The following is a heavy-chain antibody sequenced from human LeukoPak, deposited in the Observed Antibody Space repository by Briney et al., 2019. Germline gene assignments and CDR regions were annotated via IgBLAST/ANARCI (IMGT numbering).Heavy chain of an antibody. CDR2: TSREGINE. D-gene: IGHD5-18*01. CDR1: GFTFSNFN. V-gene: IGHV3-30*18. J-gene: IGHJ5*02. CDR3: AKDLGYSQGHGFGH. Sequence: PGGSLRLSCAASGFTFSNFNMHWVRQAPGEGLEWVALTSREGINEYYADSVKGRFTISRDNSKNSLYLQMNGLRVEDTAVYYCAKDLGYSQGHGFGHWGQGTPVTVSS.